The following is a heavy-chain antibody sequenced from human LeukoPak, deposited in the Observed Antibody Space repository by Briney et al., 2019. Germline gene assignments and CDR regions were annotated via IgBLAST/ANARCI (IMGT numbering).Heavy chain of an antibody. CDR1: GFTFSDYY. CDR2: ISSSGSTI. V-gene: IGHV3-11*01. D-gene: IGHD3-10*01. Sequence: GGSLRLSCAASGFTFSDYYMSWIRQAPGKGLEWVSYISSSGSTIYYADSVKGRFTISRDSAKNSLYLQMNSLRAEDTAVYYCARTDYYGSGSSDYWGQGTLVTVSS. J-gene: IGHJ4*02. CDR3: ARTDYYGSGSSDY.